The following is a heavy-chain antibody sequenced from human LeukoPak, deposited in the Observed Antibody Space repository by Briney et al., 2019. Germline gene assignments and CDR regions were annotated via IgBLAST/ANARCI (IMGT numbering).Heavy chain of an antibody. V-gene: IGHV4-39*07. Sequence: PSETLSLTCIVSGDSISSSSYYWGWIRQPPEKGLEWIGNIYYSGSTYYNPSLKSRVTMSVDTSKNQFSLKLTSVTAADTAVYYCTRLGYHLLYAYYYYYMDAWGKGTTATVSS. CDR2: IYYSGST. CDR1: GDSISSSSYY. J-gene: IGHJ6*03. CDR3: TRLGYHLLYAYYYYYMDA. D-gene: IGHD1-26*01.